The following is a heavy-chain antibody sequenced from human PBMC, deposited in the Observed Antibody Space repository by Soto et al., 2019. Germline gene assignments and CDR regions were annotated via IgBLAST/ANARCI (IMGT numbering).Heavy chain of an antibody. D-gene: IGHD5-18*01. CDR2: IYYSGST. Sequence: PSETLSLTCTVSGGSISSYYWSWIRQPPGKGLEWIGYIYYSGSTNYNPSLKSRVTISVDTSKNQFSLKLSSVTAADTAVYYCARDERNTAMVGNYYYGMDVWGQGTTVT. J-gene: IGHJ6*02. CDR1: GGSISSYY. CDR3: ARDERNTAMVGNYYYGMDV. V-gene: IGHV4-59*01.